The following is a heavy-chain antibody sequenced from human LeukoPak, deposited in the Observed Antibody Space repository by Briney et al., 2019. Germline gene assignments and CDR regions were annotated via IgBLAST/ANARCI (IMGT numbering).Heavy chain of an antibody. J-gene: IGHJ3*02. CDR2: IIPILGIA. CDR3: ARDYGDYDTYDAFDI. V-gene: IGHV1-69*04. Sequence: SVKVSCKASGGTFSSYAISWVRQAPGQGLEWMGRIIPILGIANYAQKFQGRVTITADKSTSTAYMELSSLRSEDTAVYYCARDYGDYDTYDAFDIWGQGTMVTVSS. CDR1: GGTFSSYA. D-gene: IGHD4-17*01.